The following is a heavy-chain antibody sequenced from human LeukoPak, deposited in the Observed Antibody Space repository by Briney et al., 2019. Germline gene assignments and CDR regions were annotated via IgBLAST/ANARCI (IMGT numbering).Heavy chain of an antibody. J-gene: IGHJ4*02. D-gene: IGHD5-12*01. Sequence: PVGSLRLSCAASGFTFSSYGMHWVRQAPGKGLEWVAVISYDGSNKYYADSVKGRFTISRDNSKNTLYLQMNSLRAEDTAVYYCAKSCVASIYYFDYWGQGTLVTVSS. CDR2: ISYDGSNK. CDR1: GFTFSSYG. V-gene: IGHV3-30*18. CDR3: AKSCVASIYYFDY.